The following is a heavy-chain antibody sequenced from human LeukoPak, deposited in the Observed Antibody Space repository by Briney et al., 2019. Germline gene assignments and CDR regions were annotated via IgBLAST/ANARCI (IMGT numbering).Heavy chain of an antibody. D-gene: IGHD6-19*01. CDR3: ARGDIAVAGYYFDY. CDR2: IIPIFGTA. J-gene: IGHJ4*02. V-gene: IGHV1-69*13. CDR1: GGTFSSYA. Sequence: AASVKVSCKASGGTFSSYAVSWVRQAPGQGLEWMGGIIPIFGTANYAQKFQGRVTITAGESTSTAYMELSSLRSEDTAVYYCARGDIAVAGYYFDYWGQGTLVTVSS.